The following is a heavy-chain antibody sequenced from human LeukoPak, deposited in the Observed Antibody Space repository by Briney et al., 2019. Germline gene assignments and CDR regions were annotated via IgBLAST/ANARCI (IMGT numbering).Heavy chain of an antibody. Sequence: SETLSLTCTVSGGSISSSSYYWGWIRQPPGKGLEWIGIIYYSGSTNYNPSLKSRVTISVDTSKNQFSLKLSSVTAADTAVYYCARGSYYDSSGYYALDAFDIWGQGTMVTVSS. J-gene: IGHJ3*02. CDR1: GGSISSSSYY. D-gene: IGHD3-22*01. V-gene: IGHV4-39*07. CDR2: IYYSGST. CDR3: ARGSYYDSSGYYALDAFDI.